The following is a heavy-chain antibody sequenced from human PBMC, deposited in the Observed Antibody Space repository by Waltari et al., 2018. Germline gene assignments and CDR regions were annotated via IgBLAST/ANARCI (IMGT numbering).Heavy chain of an antibody. Sequence: EVQLVESGGGLVQPGGSLRLSCAASGFTLSSPWMSWVRQAPGKGLEWVANIKQDGSEKYYVDSVKSRFTISRDNAKNSLYLQMNGLRAEDTAVYYWARDRGCSMYGYYYGMDVWGQGTTVTVSS. CDR2: IKQDGSEK. CDR1: GFTLSSPW. CDR3: ARDRGCSMYGYYYGMDV. J-gene: IGHJ6*02. V-gene: IGHV3-7*03. D-gene: IGHD2-8*01.